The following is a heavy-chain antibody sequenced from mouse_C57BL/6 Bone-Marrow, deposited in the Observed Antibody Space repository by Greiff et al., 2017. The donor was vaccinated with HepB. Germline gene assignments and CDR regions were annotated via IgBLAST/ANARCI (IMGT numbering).Heavy chain of an antibody. CDR1: GYTFTSYW. CDR2: IDPNSGGT. CDR3: ARSSLWYYGSSFYFDY. D-gene: IGHD1-1*01. J-gene: IGHJ2*01. Sequence: QVQLQQSGAELVKPGASVKLSCKASGYTFTSYWMHWVKQRPGRGLEWIGRIDPNSGGTKYNEKFKSKATLTVDKPSSTAYMQLSSLTSEDSAVYYCARSSLWYYGSSFYFDYWGQGTTLTVSS. V-gene: IGHV1-72*01.